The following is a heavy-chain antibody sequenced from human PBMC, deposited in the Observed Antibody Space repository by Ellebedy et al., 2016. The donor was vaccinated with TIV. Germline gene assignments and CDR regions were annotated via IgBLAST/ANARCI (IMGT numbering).Heavy chain of an antibody. J-gene: IGHJ4*02. D-gene: IGHD5-12*01. V-gene: IGHV3-74*01. CDR3: ARDFGHSGYDLLDY. Sequence: GGSLRLSCAASAFTFRNYWMHWVRHTPEKGLEWVSRVSSDGGSTVYADSVKGRFTISRDNARDSLYLQMDSLKVEDTAVYYCARDFGHSGYDLLDYWGQGTLVTVSS. CDR1: AFTFRNYW. CDR2: VSSDGGST.